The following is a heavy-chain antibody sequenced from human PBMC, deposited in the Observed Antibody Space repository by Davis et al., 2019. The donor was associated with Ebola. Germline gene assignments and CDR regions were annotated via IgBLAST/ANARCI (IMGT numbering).Heavy chain of an antibody. CDR3: AKDASYYYYYGMDV. V-gene: IGHV3-43*02. CDR1: GFTFDDYA. CDR2: ISGDGGST. J-gene: IGHJ6*02. Sequence: PGGSLRLSCAASGFTFDDYAMHWVRQAPGKGLKWVSLISGDGGSTYYADSVKGRFTISRDNSKNSLYLQMNSLRTEDTALYYCAKDASYYYYYGMDVWGQGTTVTVSS.